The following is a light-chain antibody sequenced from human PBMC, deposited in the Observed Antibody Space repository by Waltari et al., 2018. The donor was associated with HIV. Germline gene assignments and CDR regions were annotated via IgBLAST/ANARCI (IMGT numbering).Light chain of an antibody. J-gene: IGKJ1*01. CDR2: GGS. Sequence: IVLTQSPGTLSLSPGERATFSCRASQRVSSDLAWYHQRPGQAPRLLIYGGSTRATGIPDRCRCSGSGTDFTLTINSLEPEDFAVYYCQHYTSSPTWTFGQGTKVEIK. V-gene: IGKV3-20*01. CDR1: QRVSSD. CDR3: QHYTSSPTWT.